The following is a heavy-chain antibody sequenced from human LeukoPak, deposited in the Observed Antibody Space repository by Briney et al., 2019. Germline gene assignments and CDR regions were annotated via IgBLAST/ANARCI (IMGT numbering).Heavy chain of an antibody. J-gene: IGHJ6*03. CDR2: IYYGGST. V-gene: IGHV4-59*11. CDR1: GGSISSHY. D-gene: IGHD3-3*01. Sequence: SETLSLTCTVSGGSISSHYWSWIRQPLGKGLEWIGYIYYGGSTNYNPSLKSRVTISVDTSKNQFSLKLSSVTAADTAVYYCAKVADTIFGWSSTINYMDVWGKGTTVTVSS. CDR3: AKVADTIFGWSSTINYMDV.